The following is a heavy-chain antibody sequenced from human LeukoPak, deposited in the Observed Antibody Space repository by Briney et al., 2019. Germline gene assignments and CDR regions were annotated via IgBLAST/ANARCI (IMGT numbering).Heavy chain of an antibody. Sequence: PSETLSLTCTVSGGSISSYYWSWIRQPPGKGLEWIGYIYYSGSTNYNPSLKSRVTISVDTSKNQFSLKLSSVTAADTAVYYCARDYGGNSASHFRNYYYYYMDVWGKGTTVTVSS. J-gene: IGHJ6*03. CDR2: IYYSGST. CDR3: ARDYGGNSASHFRNYYYYYMDV. V-gene: IGHV4-59*01. D-gene: IGHD4-23*01. CDR1: GGSISSYY.